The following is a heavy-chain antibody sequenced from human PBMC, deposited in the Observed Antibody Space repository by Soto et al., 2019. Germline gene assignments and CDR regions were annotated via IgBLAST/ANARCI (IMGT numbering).Heavy chain of an antibody. CDR1: GGSISSYY. Sequence: QVQLQESGPGLVKPSETLSLTCTVSGGSISSYYWSWIRQPPGKGLEWIGYIYYSGSTNYNPTLKSRVTISVDTSKNPFSLKLSSVTAADTAVYYCARQWGTDAFDIWGQGTMVTVSS. V-gene: IGHV4-59*08. D-gene: IGHD1-1*01. CDR3: ARQWGTDAFDI. CDR2: IYYSGST. J-gene: IGHJ3*02.